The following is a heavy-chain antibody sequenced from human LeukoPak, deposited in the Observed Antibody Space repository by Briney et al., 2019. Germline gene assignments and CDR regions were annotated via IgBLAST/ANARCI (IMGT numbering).Heavy chain of an antibody. Sequence: GGSLRLSCAASEFSVGSNYMTWVRQAPGKGLEWVSGISGSGASTYDADSVKGRFTISRDNSKNTLYLQMNSLRAEDTAVYYCAKFVDDVVVVPAAYFDYWGQGTLVTVSS. V-gene: IGHV3-23*01. D-gene: IGHD2-2*01. J-gene: IGHJ4*02. CDR2: ISGSGAST. CDR3: AKFVDDVVVVPAAYFDY. CDR1: EFSVGSNY.